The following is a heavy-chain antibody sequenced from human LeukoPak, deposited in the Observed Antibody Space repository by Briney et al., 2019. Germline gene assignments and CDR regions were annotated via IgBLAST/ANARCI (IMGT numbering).Heavy chain of an antibody. D-gene: IGHD6-19*01. V-gene: IGHV4-61*01. Sequence: TSETLSLTCSVSDGSINTISDYWSWIRQPPGKGLEWIGYIYYSGSTNYNPSLKSRVTISVDASKNQFSLKLSSVTAADTAVYYCAKGIAVAGTSSIGAFDIWGQGTMVTVSS. CDR2: IYYSGST. J-gene: IGHJ3*02. CDR3: AKGIAVAGTSSIGAFDI. CDR1: DGSINTISDY.